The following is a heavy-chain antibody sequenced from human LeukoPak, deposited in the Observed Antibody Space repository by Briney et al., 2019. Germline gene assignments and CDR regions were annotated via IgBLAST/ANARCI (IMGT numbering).Heavy chain of an antibody. Sequence: SETLSLTCTVSGDSISGYYWSWIRQPPGKGLEWIGYIYYSGSTNYNPSLESRVTISVDTSKNQVSLKLSSVTAADTAVYYCARYFSSTFDIWGQGTMVTVSS. J-gene: IGHJ3*02. CDR3: ARYFSSTFDI. D-gene: IGHD1-26*01. V-gene: IGHV4-59*01. CDR2: IYYSGST. CDR1: GDSISGYY.